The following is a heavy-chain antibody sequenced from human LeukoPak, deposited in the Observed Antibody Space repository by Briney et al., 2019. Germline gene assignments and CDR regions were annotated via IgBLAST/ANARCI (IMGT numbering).Heavy chain of an antibody. J-gene: IGHJ4*02. CDR3: ARVGVSGSGYLFDY. CDR2: XYYSGST. V-gene: IGHV4-59*01. D-gene: IGHD3-3*01. Sequence: SETLSLTCTVSGGSISSYYWSWIRQPPGKXXXXXXYXYYSGSTXXXXXXXXXXXXSVDTSKXXXXLKLSSVTAADTAVYYCARVGVSGSGYLFDYWGQGTLVTVSS. CDR1: GGSISSYY.